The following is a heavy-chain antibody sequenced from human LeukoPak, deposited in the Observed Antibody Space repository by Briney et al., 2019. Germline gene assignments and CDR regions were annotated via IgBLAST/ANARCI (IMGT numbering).Heavy chain of an antibody. J-gene: IGHJ3*02. CDR1: GFTFRSHW. Sequence: PGGSLRLSCAASGFTFRSHWMHWVRQAPGKGLIWVSRIDGDESATYYVDSVKGRFTVSRDNAKNSLYLQMNTLRAEDTAVYYCATYYDSSGYTRPNAFDIWGQGTMVTVSS. V-gene: IGHV3-74*01. CDR3: ATYYDSSGYTRPNAFDI. CDR2: IDGDESAT. D-gene: IGHD3-22*01.